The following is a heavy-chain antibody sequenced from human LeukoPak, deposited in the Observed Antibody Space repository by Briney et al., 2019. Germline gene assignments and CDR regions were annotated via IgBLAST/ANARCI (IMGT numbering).Heavy chain of an antibody. CDR3: TKDRYCTTTTCPFDY. Sequence: GGSLRLSCAASGFTFSSYSMNWVRHAPGKGLEWVSLISGDGRNTYYADSVKGRFTISRDNSKNSLYLQMNSLKTEDTALYYCTKDRYCTTTTCPFDYWGQGTLVTVSS. V-gene: IGHV3-43*02. J-gene: IGHJ4*02. CDR1: GFTFSSYS. CDR2: ISGDGRNT. D-gene: IGHD2-2*01.